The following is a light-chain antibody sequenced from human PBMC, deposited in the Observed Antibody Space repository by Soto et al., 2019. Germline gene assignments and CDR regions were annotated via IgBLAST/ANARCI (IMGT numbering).Light chain of an antibody. V-gene: IGLV1-51*01. CDR2: DNN. J-gene: IGLJ7*01. CDR3: GTWDSGLSAGAA. Sequence: QSVLTQPPSVSAAPGQKVTISCSGSSSNIGNNYVSWYQQLPGTAPKLLIYDNNKRPSGIPDRFSGSKSGTSATLGITGLQTGDEADYYCGTWDSGLSAGAAFGGGTQLTVL. CDR1: SSNIGNNY.